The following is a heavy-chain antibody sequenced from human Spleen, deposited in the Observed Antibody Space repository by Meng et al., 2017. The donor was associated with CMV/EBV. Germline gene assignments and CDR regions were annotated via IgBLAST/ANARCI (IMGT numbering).Heavy chain of an antibody. Sequence: GGSLRLSCAASGFTFSSYSMNWVRQAPGKGLEWVSSISSSRSYIYYADSVKGRFTISRDNAKNSLYLQMNSLTAEDTALYFCARMGLLEWLLPYYLDYWGQGTLVTVSS. CDR1: GFTFSSYS. CDR2: ISSSRSYI. J-gene: IGHJ4*02. CDR3: ARMGLLEWLLPYYLDY. V-gene: IGHV3-21*01. D-gene: IGHD3-3*01.